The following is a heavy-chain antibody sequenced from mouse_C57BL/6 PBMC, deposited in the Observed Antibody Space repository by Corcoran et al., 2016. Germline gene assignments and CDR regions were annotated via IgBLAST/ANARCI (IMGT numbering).Heavy chain of an antibody. CDR1: GYTFTNYW. V-gene: IGHV1-63*01. Sequence: QVQLQQSGAELVRPGTSVKMYCKASGYTFTNYWIGWAKQRPGHGLEWIGDIYPGGGYTNYNEKFKGKATLTADKSSSTAYMQFSSLTSEDSAIYYCARGSPYAMDYWGQGTSVTVSS. CDR2: IYPGGGYT. CDR3: ARGSPYAMDY. J-gene: IGHJ4*01.